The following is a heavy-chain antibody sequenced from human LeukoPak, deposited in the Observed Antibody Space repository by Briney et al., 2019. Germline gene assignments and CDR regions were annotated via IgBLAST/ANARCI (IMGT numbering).Heavy chain of an antibody. V-gene: IGHV3-48*04. CDR2: ISSSSSTI. CDR1: GFTFSSYS. D-gene: IGHD1-26*01. Sequence: GGSLRLSCAASGFTFSSYSMHWVRQAPGKGLEWVSYISSSSSTIYYADSVKGRFTISRDNAKNSLYLQMNSLRADDTAVYYCARDSGSYLSWFDPWGQGSLATVSS. CDR3: ARDSGSYLSWFDP. J-gene: IGHJ5*02.